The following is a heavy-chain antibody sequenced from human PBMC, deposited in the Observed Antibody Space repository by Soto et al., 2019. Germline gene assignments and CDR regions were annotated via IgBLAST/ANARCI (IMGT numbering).Heavy chain of an antibody. CDR1: GFTFSSYA. CDR3: AKPNDYGYSYGPNWFDP. J-gene: IGHJ5*02. CDR2: ISGSGGST. Sequence: GGSLRLSCAASGFTFSSYAMSWVRQAPGKGLEWVSAISGSGGSTYYADSVKGRFTISRDNSKNTLCLQMNSLRAEDTAVYYCAKPNDYGYSYGPNWFDPWGQGTLVTVSS. V-gene: IGHV3-23*01. D-gene: IGHD5-18*01.